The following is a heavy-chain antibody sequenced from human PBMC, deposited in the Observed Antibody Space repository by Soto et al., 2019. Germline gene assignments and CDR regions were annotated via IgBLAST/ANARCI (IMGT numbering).Heavy chain of an antibody. CDR2: INAGNGNT. Sequence: GPPVKVSRKGSGYTLTNYAMHLGRQAPGQRLEWMGWINAGNGNTKYSQKFQGRVTITRDTSASTAYMELSSLRSEDTAVYYCANSGYPPADLDYWGQGTLVTVSS. D-gene: IGHD3-22*01. CDR1: GYTLTNYA. V-gene: IGHV1-3*01. J-gene: IGHJ4*02. CDR3: ANSGYPPADLDY.